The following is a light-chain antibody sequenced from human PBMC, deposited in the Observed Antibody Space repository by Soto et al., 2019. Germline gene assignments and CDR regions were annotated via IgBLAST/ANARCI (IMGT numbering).Light chain of an antibody. Sequence: VVTQSPATLSVIPGETATLSCRASQSVSSDLAWYQQRPGQAPRLLIYGASTRATGIPARFRGSGSGTEFRLTISSLQSEDFATYYCQQYNTWHPKMAFGRGTKVDSK. CDR3: QQYNTWHPKMA. CDR1: QSVSSD. V-gene: IGKV3-15*01. J-gene: IGKJ1*01. CDR2: GAS.